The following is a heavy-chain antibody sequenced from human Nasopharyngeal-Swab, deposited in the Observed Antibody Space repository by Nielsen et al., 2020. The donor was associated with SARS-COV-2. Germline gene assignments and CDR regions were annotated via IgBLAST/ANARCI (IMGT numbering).Heavy chain of an antibody. J-gene: IGHJ4*02. CDR3: AREKLGQDCGGDCYYFDY. D-gene: IGHD2-21*02. V-gene: IGHV3-30-3*01. Sequence: VGQAAGNGLEWVVVISYDGSNKYYADSVKGRFTISRDNSKNTLYLQMNSLRAEDTAVYYCAREKLGQDCGGDCYYFDYWGQGTLVTVSS. CDR2: ISYDGSNK.